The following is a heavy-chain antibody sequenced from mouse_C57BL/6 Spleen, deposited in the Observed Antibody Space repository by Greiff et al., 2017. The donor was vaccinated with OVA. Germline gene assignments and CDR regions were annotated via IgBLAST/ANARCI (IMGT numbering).Heavy chain of an antibody. Sequence: QVQLQQPGAELVKPGASVKLSCKASGYTFTSYWMHWVKQRPGQGLEWIGMIHPNSGSTNYNEKFKSKATLTVDKSYSTAYMQLSSLTSEDSAVYYCAREGGYYEGFAYWGQGTLVTVSA. CDR1: GYTFTSYW. V-gene: IGHV1-64*01. J-gene: IGHJ3*01. D-gene: IGHD2-3*01. CDR2: IHPNSGST. CDR3: AREGGYYEGFAY.